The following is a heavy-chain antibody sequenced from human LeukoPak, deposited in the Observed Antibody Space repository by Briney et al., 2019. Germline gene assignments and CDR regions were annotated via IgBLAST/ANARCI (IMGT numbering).Heavy chain of an antibody. CDR3: PTESDSGTWGEDYFDY. V-gene: IGHV3-15*04. CDR1: GFTSNSPW. D-gene: IGHD1-26*01. CDR2: IENKLYGETT. Sequence: GGSLRLSCEVSGFTSNSPWMSWVRQAPGKGLEWVGRIENKLYGETTDYAAPVEDRFTISRDESKNRLYLQMNSLKTEDTAMYYCPTESDSGTWGEDYFDYWGQGTLVTVSS. J-gene: IGHJ4*02.